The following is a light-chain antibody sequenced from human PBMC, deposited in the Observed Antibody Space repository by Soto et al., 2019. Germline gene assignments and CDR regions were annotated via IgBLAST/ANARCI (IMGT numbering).Light chain of an antibody. J-gene: IGLJ1*01. V-gene: IGLV2-14*01. CDR2: DVT. CDR3: SSYTSISTYV. Sequence: QSVLTQPASVSGSPGQSITISCAGTSSDVGGYNFVSWYQQHPDKAPKLMIYDVTNRPSGVSNRFSGSKSGNTASLTISGLQAEDEADYYCSSYTSISTYVF. CDR1: SSDVGGYNF.